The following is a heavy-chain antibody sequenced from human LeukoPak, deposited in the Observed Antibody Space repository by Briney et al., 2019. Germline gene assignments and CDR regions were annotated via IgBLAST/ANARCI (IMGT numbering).Heavy chain of an antibody. D-gene: IGHD3-22*01. CDR3: ARDHDSSGYYYVLPSWCDY. Sequence: PGGSLRLSCAASGFTFSSYSMNWVRQAPGKGLEWVSSISSSSSYIYYADSVKGRFTISRDNSKNTLYLQMNSLRAEDTAVYYCARDHDSSGYYYVLPSWCDYWGQGTLVTVSS. J-gene: IGHJ4*02. CDR1: GFTFSSYS. V-gene: IGHV3-21*01. CDR2: ISSSSSYI.